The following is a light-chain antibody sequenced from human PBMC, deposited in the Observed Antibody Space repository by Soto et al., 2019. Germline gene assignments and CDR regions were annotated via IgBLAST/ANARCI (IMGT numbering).Light chain of an antibody. CDR2: GVI. CDR1: SSDIVYSF. Sequence: QSALTQPASVSGSPGQSITISCTGASSDIVYSFVSWYQQHPGKAPKLIIYGVIHRPSGVSDRFSGSKSDNTASLTISGLQAEDEADYYRSSYTSRTALVFGGGTKLTVL. V-gene: IGLV2-14*03. CDR3: SSYTSRTALV. J-gene: IGLJ2*01.